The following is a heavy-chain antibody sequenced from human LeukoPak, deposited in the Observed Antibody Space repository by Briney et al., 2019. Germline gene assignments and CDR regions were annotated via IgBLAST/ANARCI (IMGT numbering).Heavy chain of an antibody. Sequence: ASVKVSCKASGGTFSSYAISWVRQAPGQGLEWMGGIIPIFGTANYAQKFQGRVTITADKSTSTAYMELSSLRSEDTAVYYCARDRDGRSYSSSWYYFDYWGQGTLVTVSS. CDR1: GGTFSSYA. D-gene: IGHD6-13*01. CDR3: ARDRDGRSYSSSWYYFDY. J-gene: IGHJ4*02. V-gene: IGHV1-69*06. CDR2: IIPIFGTA.